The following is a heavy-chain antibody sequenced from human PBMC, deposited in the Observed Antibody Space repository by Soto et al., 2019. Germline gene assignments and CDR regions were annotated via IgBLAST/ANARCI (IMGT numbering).Heavy chain of an antibody. D-gene: IGHD3-9*01. CDR1: GFTFSSYA. CDR2: ISGSGGST. CDR3: AKVNILTGSAYFDY. J-gene: IGHJ4*02. V-gene: IGHV3-23*01. Sequence: GGSLRLSCAASGFTFSSYAMSWVRQAPGKGLEWVSAISGSGGSTYYADSVKGRFTISRDNSKNTLYLQMNSPRAEDTAVYYCAKVNILTGSAYFDYWGQGTLVTVSS.